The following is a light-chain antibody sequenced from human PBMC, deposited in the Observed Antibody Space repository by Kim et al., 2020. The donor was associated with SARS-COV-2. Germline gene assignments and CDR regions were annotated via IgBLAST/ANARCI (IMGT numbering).Light chain of an antibody. CDR3: QQYNGWPRT. J-gene: IGKJ1*01. CDR1: QSVSTN. V-gene: IGKV3-15*01. CDR2: GAS. Sequence: EIVMTQSPATLSVSPGERATLSCRASQSVSTNLAWYRQKPGQARRLLIYGASTRDTGIAARFSGSGSGTEFSLTISSLQSEDFAVYYCQQYNGWPRTFGQGTKVDIK.